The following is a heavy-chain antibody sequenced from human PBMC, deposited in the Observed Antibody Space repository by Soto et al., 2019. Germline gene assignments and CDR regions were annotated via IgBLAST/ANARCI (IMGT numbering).Heavy chain of an antibody. V-gene: IGHV3-30*04. Sequence: GGSLRLSCAASGFTFRNFAMHWVRQAPGKGLEWLAVITFDGRDKYYADSVKGRFTISRDTSKNTLYLQMNSLRIDDTAVYFCTRDLIVGHDVYWGQGTLVTVSS. D-gene: IGHD1-26*01. CDR2: ITFDGRDK. CDR3: TRDLIVGHDVY. J-gene: IGHJ4*02. CDR1: GFTFRNFA.